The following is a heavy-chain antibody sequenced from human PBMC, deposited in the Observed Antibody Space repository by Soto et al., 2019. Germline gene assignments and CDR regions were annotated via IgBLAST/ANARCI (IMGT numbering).Heavy chain of an antibody. D-gene: IGHD3-16*01. V-gene: IGHV1-69*01. CDR3: AIGRGNSAVITTVDY. CDR2: IIPIFGSA. J-gene: IGHJ4*02. CDR1: GGVFSSFA. Sequence: QVQLVQSGAEVKKPGSSVRVSCKSSGGVFSSFALSWVRQAPGQGLEWMGGIIPIFGSANYAQKFQDRVTITADDSSNTVYMELSSLSSAATAVYYCAIGRGNSAVITTVDYWGQGTLGTVSS.